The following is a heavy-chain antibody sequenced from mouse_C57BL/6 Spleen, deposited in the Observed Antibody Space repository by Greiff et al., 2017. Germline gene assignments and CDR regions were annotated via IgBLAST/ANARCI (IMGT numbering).Heavy chain of an antibody. CDR2: IDPSDSYT. Sequence: QVQLQQSGAELVKPGASVKLSCKASGYTFTSYWMQWVKQRPGQGLEWIGEIDPSDSYTNYNQKFKGKATLTVDTSSSTAYMQLSSLTSEDSAVYYCARSLGRGNFDGWGTGTTVTVSS. J-gene: IGHJ1*03. V-gene: IGHV1-50*01. CDR3: ARSLGRGNFDG. D-gene: IGHD4-1*01. CDR1: GYTFTSYW.